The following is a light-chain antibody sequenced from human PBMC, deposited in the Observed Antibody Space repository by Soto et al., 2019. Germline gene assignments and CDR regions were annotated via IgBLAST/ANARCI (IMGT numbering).Light chain of an antibody. CDR1: QSVSSN. CDR3: QQYNNWPLT. J-gene: IGKJ4*01. Sequence: EIVITQSPATLSVSPGERATLSCRASQSVSSNLAWYQQKPGQAPRLLIYGASTRETGIPARFSGSGSGTEFTLTISSLQSEDFAVYYCQQYNNWPLTFGGGTKVDIK. CDR2: GAS. V-gene: IGKV3-15*01.